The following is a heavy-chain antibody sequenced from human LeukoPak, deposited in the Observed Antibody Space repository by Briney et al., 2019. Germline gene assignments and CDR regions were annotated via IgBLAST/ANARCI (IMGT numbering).Heavy chain of an antibody. J-gene: IGHJ1*01. V-gene: IGHV3-23*01. CDR2: ISGSGGST. D-gene: IGHD2-15*01. Sequence: GGSLRLSCAASGFTFSRYAMSWVRQAPGKGLEWVSAISGSGGSTYYADSVKGRFTISRDNSKNTLYLQMNGLRAEDTAVYYCAKDRDRCFQHWGEGTLVTVSS. CDR3: AKDRDRCFQH. CDR1: GFTFSRYA.